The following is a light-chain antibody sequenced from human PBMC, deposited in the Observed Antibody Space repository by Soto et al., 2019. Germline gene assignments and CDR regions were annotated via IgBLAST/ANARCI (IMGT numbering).Light chain of an antibody. CDR1: LGIRND. CDR3: QQYTNTNNPWM. CDR2: DAS. V-gene: IGKV1-17*01. Sequence: DIQMTQSQSSLSASVGDRVTITCRASLGIRNDLGWYQHKPGKAPKLLVYDASTLQSGVASRFSGSGSGTEFTLIISGLQPDDSATYYCQQYTNTNNPWMFGQGTKVDIK. J-gene: IGKJ1*01.